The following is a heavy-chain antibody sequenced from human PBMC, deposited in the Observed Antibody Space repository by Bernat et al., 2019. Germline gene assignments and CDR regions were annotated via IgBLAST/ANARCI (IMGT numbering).Heavy chain of an antibody. CDR2: ISYDGSNI. J-gene: IGHJ5*02. Sequence: QVQLVESGGGVVQPGRSLRLSCAASGFTFSSYAMHWVRQAPGKGLEWVAGISYDGSNIYSTDSVKGRFSISRDNSKNTLYLQMDGLRPEDTAIYYCARDRFLEWGNWFDPWGQGTLVIVSS. D-gene: IGHD3-3*01. CDR1: GFTFSSYA. CDR3: ARDRFLEWGNWFDP. V-gene: IGHV3-30*10.